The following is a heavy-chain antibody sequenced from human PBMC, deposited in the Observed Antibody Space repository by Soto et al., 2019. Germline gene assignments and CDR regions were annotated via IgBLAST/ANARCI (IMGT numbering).Heavy chain of an antibody. J-gene: IGHJ4*02. V-gene: IGHV3-30*18. CDR1: GFTFSDYA. Sequence: QVQLVESGGGVVQPGRSLRLSCAASGFTFSDYAMHWVRQAPGKGLEWVAVISYGGSDKYYADSVKGRFTMSRDNSKNTLFLQLISLRTEVTAVYFCAKFDGDYRGWFHYWGQGTLVTVCS. D-gene: IGHD4-17*01. CDR2: ISYGGSDK. CDR3: AKFDGDYRGWFHY.